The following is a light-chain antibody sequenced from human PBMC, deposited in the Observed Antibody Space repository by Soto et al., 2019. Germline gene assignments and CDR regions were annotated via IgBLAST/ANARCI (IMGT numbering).Light chain of an antibody. CDR2: DVS. Sequence: DIQMTQSPSTLYASVGDRVTITCRASQNIERWLAWYQQKPGKAPKLLLYDVSSLESGVPSRFSGSGSGTEFSLTINGLQADDFATYFCQQFKSGTWTFGQGTKLEVK. CDR1: QNIERW. J-gene: IGKJ1*01. CDR3: QQFKSGTWT. V-gene: IGKV1-5*01.